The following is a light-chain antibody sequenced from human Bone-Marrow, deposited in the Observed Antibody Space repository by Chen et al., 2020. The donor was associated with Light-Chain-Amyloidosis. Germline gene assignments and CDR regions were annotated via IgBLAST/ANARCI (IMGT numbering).Light chain of an antibody. Sequence: MTQSPATLSVSPGERATLSCRASQSVSSNLAWYQQKPGIAPKLLIYDASTLESGVPSRFSGSGSGTEFTLTISSLQPDDVATYYCQNYNNYSPWTFGQGTKVEIK. CDR3: QNYNNYSPWT. J-gene: IGKJ1*01. V-gene: IGKV1-5*01. CDR2: DAS. CDR1: QSVSSN.